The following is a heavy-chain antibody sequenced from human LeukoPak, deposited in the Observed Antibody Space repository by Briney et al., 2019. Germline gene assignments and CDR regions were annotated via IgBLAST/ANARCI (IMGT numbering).Heavy chain of an antibody. J-gene: IGHJ5*02. Sequence: SETLSLTCTVSGGSISSSSYYWGWIRQPPGKGLEWIGSIYYSGSTYYNPSLKSRVTISVDTSKNQFSLKLSSVTAADTAVYYCARLADCSSTSCYSSSNNWFDPWGQGTLVTVSS. CDR2: IYYSGST. CDR3: ARLADCSSTSCYSSSNNWFDP. D-gene: IGHD2-2*02. CDR1: GGSISSSSYY. V-gene: IGHV4-39*01.